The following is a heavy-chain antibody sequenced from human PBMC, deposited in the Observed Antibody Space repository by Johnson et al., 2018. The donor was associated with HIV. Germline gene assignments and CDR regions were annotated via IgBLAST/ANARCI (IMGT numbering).Heavy chain of an antibody. V-gene: IGHV3-11*04. Sequence: QVQLVESGGGLVQPGGSLRLSCAASGFTFSDYYMTWIRQAPGKGLEWVSYISSSGGTIYYTDSVKGRFTISRDNAKNSLYLQMNSLRAEDTAVYYCARDSAVTITFDIWGQGTMVTVSS. J-gene: IGHJ3*02. CDR2: ISSSGGTI. D-gene: IGHD4-17*01. CDR1: GFTFSDYY. CDR3: ARDSAVTITFDI.